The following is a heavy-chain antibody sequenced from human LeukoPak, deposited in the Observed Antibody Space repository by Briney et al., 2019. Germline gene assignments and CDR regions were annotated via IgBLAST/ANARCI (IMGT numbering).Heavy chain of an antibody. CDR2: ISSNGGST. V-gene: IGHV3-64*01. Sequence: PGGSLRLSCAASGFTFSGYAVHWVRQAPGRGLEYVSAISSNGGSTYYANSVKGRFTISRDNSNNTLFLQMGSLRAEDMAVYYCARESGYYGSGYFDYWGQGTLVTVSS. D-gene: IGHD3-10*01. CDR1: GFTFSGYA. CDR3: ARESGYYGSGYFDY. J-gene: IGHJ4*02.